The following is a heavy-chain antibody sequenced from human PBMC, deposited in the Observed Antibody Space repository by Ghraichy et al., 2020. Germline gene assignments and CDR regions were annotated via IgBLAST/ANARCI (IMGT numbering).Heavy chain of an antibody. D-gene: IGHD2-8*01. CDR2: IFYGGIT. CDR1: RGFISSYY. CDR3: ATGPTNGYYYTGMDN. J-gene: IGHJ6*02. V-gene: IGHV4-59*12. Sequence: SETLSLTCTVSRGFISSYYWSWIRQPPGKGLEWIGFIFYGGITNYNPSLESRVFMSVDTTKNIFSLKMTNVTAADTAVYFCATGPTNGYYYTGMDNWGQGTTVIVSS.